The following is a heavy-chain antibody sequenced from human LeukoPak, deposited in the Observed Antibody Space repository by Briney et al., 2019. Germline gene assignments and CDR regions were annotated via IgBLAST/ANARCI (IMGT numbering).Heavy chain of an antibody. CDR2: FSAGSGST. CDR1: GFTFSTYA. D-gene: IGHD2/OR15-2a*01. CDR3: AKGLGLSYWYFDL. Sequence: PGGSLRLSCVGSGFTFSTYAMTWVRQAPGKGLEWVSSFSAGSGSTYYADSVKGRFTISRDNSRNTLYLQMNSLRAEDTALYYCAKGLGLSYWYFDLWGRGTLVTVSS. J-gene: IGHJ2*01. V-gene: IGHV3-23*01.